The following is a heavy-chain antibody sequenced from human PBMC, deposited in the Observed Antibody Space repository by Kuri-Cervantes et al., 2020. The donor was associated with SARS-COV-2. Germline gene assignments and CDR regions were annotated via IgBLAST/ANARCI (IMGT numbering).Heavy chain of an antibody. D-gene: IGHD3-10*01. CDR1: GFTFSSYA. CDR2: MYSGGSST. CDR3: ASMVRGNYGMDV. J-gene: IGHJ6*02. V-gene: IGHV3-23*03. Sequence: GESLKISCAASGFTFSSYAMSWVRQAPGKGLEWVSVMYSGGSSTYYADSVKGRFTISRDNSKNTLYLQMNSLRAEDTAAYYCASMVRGNYGMDVWGQGTTVTVSS.